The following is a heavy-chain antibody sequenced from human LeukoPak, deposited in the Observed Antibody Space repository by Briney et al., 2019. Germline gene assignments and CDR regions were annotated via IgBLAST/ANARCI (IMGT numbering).Heavy chain of an antibody. D-gene: IGHD3-22*01. Sequence: PSETLSLTCTVSGVSINSDYWSWVRQPPGEGLEWIGYIYYSGRTNYNPSLESRVTISVDTSNNQFSLRLASVTAADTAIYFCARQKLYHRRAYYYPVSAEFDYWGVGTLVTVTS. J-gene: IGHJ4*02. CDR3: ARQKLYHRRAYYYPVSAEFDY. CDR1: GVSINSDY. CDR2: IYYSGRT. V-gene: IGHV4-59*01.